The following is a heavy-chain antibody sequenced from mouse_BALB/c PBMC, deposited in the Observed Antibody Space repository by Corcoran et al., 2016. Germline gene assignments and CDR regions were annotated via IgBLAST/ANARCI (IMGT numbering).Heavy chain of an antibody. V-gene: IGHV1S136*01. D-gene: IGHD4-1*02. Sequence: EVKLQQSGPGLVKPGASVEMSCKASGYRFTSYVMRWVKQKPGQGREWIGYVNPYNDDTKYNEKFTGKATLTSDKSSSTAYIERSRLTSEDSAVYYCAINWRYWGQGTTLTVSS. CDR1: GYRFTSYV. CDR3: AINWRY. CDR2: VNPYNDDT. J-gene: IGHJ2*01.